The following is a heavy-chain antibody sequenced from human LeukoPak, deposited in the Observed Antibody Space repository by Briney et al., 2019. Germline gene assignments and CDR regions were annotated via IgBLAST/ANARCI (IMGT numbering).Heavy chain of an antibody. J-gene: IGHJ4*02. D-gene: IGHD3-22*01. CDR3: ARVYYDSSGYYHLDY. Sequence: GGSLRLSCAASGFTFSSYGMHWVRQAPGKGLEWVAVISYDGSNKYYADSVKGRFTISRDNAKNSLYLQMNSLRAEDTVVYYCARVYYDSSGYYHLDYWGQGTLVTVSS. CDR2: ISYDGSNK. CDR1: GFTFSSYG. V-gene: IGHV3-30*03.